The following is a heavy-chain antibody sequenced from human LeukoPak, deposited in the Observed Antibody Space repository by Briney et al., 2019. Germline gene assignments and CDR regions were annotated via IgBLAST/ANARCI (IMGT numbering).Heavy chain of an antibody. D-gene: IGHD2-2*01. CDR3: AKPEGYCSSTSCADYYFDY. J-gene: IGHJ4*02. Sequence: PGRSLRLSCAASGFTFSSYGMHWVRQAPGKGLEWVAVIWYGGSNKYYADSVKGRFTISRDNSKNTLYLQMNSLRAEDTAVYYCAKPEGYCSSTSCADYYFDYWGQGTLVTVSS. CDR2: IWYGGSNK. CDR1: GFTFSSYG. V-gene: IGHV3-33*08.